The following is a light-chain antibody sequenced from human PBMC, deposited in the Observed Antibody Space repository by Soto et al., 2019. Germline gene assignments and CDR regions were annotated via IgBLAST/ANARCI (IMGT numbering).Light chain of an antibody. J-gene: IGKJ5*01. CDR1: QSVSSY. V-gene: IGKV3-11*01. CDR3: QQRSNWLIT. Sequence: IVLTQSTATLSLSPGERATLSCRASQSVSSYLAWYQQKPGQAPRLLIYDASNRATGIPARFSGSGSGTDFTLTISSLEPEDFAVYYCQQRSNWLITFGQGTRLEIK. CDR2: DAS.